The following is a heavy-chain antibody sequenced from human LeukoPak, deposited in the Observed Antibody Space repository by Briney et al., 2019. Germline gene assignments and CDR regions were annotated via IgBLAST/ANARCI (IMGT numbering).Heavy chain of an antibody. Sequence: GGSLRLSCAVTRFNLRTYWIHWVRHSPGRGLEWVARINGEGSRISYADSVRGRFTISRDNAKNSLYLQMNSLRAEDTAVYYCARVTIFGVGDWGQGTLVTVSS. CDR3: ARVTIFGVGD. D-gene: IGHD3-3*01. J-gene: IGHJ4*02. CDR2: INGEGSRI. V-gene: IGHV3-74*01. CDR1: RFNLRTYW.